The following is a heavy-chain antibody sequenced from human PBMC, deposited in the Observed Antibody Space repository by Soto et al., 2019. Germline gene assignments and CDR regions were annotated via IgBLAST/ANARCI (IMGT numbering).Heavy chain of an antibody. D-gene: IGHD3-16*01. Sequence: ASVKVSCKASGYTFTNYYMHWVRQAPGQGLEWMGIINPSGGSTSYAQKFQGRVTMTRDTSTSTVYMELSSLRSEDTAVYYCAILAPYDPKDYWGQGTLVTVSS. CDR2: INPSGGST. CDR1: GYTFTNYY. J-gene: IGHJ4*02. CDR3: AILAPYDPKDY. V-gene: IGHV1-46*01.